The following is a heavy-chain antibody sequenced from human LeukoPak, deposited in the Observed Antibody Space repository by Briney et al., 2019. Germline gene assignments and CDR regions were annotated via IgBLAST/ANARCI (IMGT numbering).Heavy chain of an antibody. J-gene: IGHJ2*01. V-gene: IGHV3-21*01. Sequence: SGGSLRLSCAASGFTFSSYSMNWVRQAPGKGLEWVSSISSSSSYIYYADSVKGRFTISRDNAKNSLYLQMNSLRAEDTAVYYCARDGVVVPAAKSAWYFDLWGRGTLVTVSS. CDR1: GFTFSSYS. CDR2: ISSSSSYI. D-gene: IGHD2-2*01. CDR3: ARDGVVVPAAKSAWYFDL.